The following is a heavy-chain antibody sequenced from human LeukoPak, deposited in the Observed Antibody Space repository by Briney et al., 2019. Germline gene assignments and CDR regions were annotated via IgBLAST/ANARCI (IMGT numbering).Heavy chain of an antibody. CDR3: ARDSRYFDFWSGYVDY. Sequence: PSETLSLTCTVSGGSISSGSYYWSWIRQPAGKGLEWIGRIYTSGSTNYSPSLKSRATLSIDTSKNHFSLKLTSVTAADTAVYYCARDSRYFDFWSGYVDYWGQGILVTVSS. D-gene: IGHD3-3*01. J-gene: IGHJ4*02. CDR2: IYTSGST. V-gene: IGHV4-61*02. CDR1: GGSISSGSYY.